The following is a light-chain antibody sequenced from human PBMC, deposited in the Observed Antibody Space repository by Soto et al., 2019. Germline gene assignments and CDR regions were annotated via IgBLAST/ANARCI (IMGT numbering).Light chain of an antibody. Sequence: QSVLTQPPSVSGTPGQRVTISCSGSSSNIGSNTVNWYQQLPGTAPKLLIYSNNQRPSGVPDRFSGSKSGTSASLAISGLQSEDEADYYCAAWDDSLNVWVFGGGTKLTVL. V-gene: IGLV1-44*01. CDR2: SNN. CDR1: SSNIGSNT. J-gene: IGLJ3*02. CDR3: AAWDDSLNVWV.